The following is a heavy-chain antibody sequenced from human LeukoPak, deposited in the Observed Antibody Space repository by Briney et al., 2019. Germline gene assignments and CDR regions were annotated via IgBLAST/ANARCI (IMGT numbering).Heavy chain of an antibody. CDR3: ATAPESYYDSSGHYNYFEY. Sequence: PGRSLRLSCAASGFTFSNFGMHWVPQAPGKGMGWVAVISYDGTNQYYADSLQGRFTISRDNSKNTLYLRMNILSPEDTAVYYCATAPESYYDSSGHYNYFEYWGQGTLVTVSS. V-gene: IGHV3-30*03. CDR1: GFTFSNFG. D-gene: IGHD3-22*01. CDR2: ISYDGTNQ. J-gene: IGHJ4*02.